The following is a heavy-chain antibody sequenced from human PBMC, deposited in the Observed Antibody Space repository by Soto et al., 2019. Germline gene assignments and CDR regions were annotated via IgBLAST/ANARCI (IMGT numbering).Heavy chain of an antibody. CDR3: ARADDGGDSLAV. J-gene: IGHJ6*02. Sequence: QVQLQQSGPGLVKPSQTLSLTCTVSGGSISSDYYHWTWIRQSPGKGLEWIGYIHHSGSILYNPSVKSRVTITVDTSKNQFSLRLSSVTAAAEAVYVCARADDGGDSLAVWGQGTTVTVSS. D-gene: IGHD2-21*02. CDR1: GGSISSDYYH. V-gene: IGHV4-30-4*08. CDR2: IHHSGSI.